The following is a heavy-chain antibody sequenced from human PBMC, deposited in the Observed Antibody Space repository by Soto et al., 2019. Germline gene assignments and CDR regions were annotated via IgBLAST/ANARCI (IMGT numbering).Heavy chain of an antibody. J-gene: IGHJ4*02. CDR2: VNWNGGST. Sequence: EVQLVESGGGVLRPGGSLRLSCAASGFTFDDYGMSWARQAPGKGLEWVSGVNWNGGSTGYADSVKGRFTISRDNAKNSLYMQMNSLRAEDTAFYYCVRGASLNFDYWGQGTLVTVSS. V-gene: IGHV3-20*04. D-gene: IGHD1-26*01. CDR3: VRGASLNFDY. CDR1: GFTFDDYG.